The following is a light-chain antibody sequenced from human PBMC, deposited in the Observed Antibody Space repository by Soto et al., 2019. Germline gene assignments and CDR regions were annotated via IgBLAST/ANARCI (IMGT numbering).Light chain of an antibody. V-gene: IGLV1-44*01. CDR3: AAWDDSLGGLV. J-gene: IGLJ3*02. CDR1: SSNIGRNT. CDR2: SNK. Sequence: QSVLTQPPSASGTPGQRVTISCSGSSSNIGRNTVNWYQQLPGTAPNLLIDSNKQRPSGVPDRFSGSKSGTSAPLAISGLQSEDEADYYCAAWDDSLGGLVFGGGTKLTVL.